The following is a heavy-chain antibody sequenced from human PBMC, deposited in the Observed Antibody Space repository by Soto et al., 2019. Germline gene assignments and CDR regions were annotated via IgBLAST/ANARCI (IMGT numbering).Heavy chain of an antibody. CDR2: IYYSGST. CDR3: AREGAATYYFYGMDV. J-gene: IGHJ6*02. V-gene: IGHV4-31*03. D-gene: IGHD1-26*01. Sequence: QVQLQESGPGLVKPSQTLSLTCTVSGGSISSGGYFWSWIRQHPGKGLEWIGFIYYSGSTYYNPSLKSRVTIAGDTSKNQFSLKLSSVTAADTAVYSCAREGAATYYFYGMDVWGQGTTVTVSS. CDR1: GGSISSGGYF.